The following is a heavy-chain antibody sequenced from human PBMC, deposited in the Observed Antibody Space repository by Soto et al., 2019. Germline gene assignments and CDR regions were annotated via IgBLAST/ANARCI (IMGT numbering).Heavy chain of an antibody. CDR1: GGSVSSGSYY. CDR2: IYYSGST. CDR3: ARYRDSSGYYKGYFDY. J-gene: IGHJ4*02. D-gene: IGHD3-22*01. V-gene: IGHV4-61*01. Sequence: QVQLQESGPGLVKPSETLSLTCTVSGGSVSSGSYYWSWIRQPPGKGLEWIGYIYYSGSTNYNPSLKGRVTISVDTSKNQFSLKLTSVTAADKAVYYCARYRDSSGYYKGYFDYWGQGTLVTVSS.